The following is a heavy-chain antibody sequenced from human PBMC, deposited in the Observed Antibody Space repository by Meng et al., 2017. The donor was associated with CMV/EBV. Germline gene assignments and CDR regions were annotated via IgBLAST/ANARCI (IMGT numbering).Heavy chain of an antibody. Sequence: ASLKVSCKAAGYTFTGYYMHWVRQAPGQGLEWMGWSNPNSGGTNYAEKFQGRVTMTRDTSISTAYMELSRLRSDDTAVYYCASSNYGLHYYGMDVWGQGTTVTVSS. V-gene: IGHV1-2*02. CDR2: SNPNSGGT. CDR3: ASSNYGLHYYGMDV. J-gene: IGHJ6*02. CDR1: GYTFTGYY. D-gene: IGHD4-17*01.